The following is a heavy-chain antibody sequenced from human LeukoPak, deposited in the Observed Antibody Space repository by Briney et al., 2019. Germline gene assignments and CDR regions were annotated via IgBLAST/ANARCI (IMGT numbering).Heavy chain of an antibody. V-gene: IGHV3-21*04. D-gene: IGHD1-26*01. Sequence: GGSLRLSCAASGFTFSSYSMNWVRQAPGKGLEWVSSISSGSSYIYYADSVKGRFTISRDNSKNTLYLQMNSLRAEDTAVYYCAKDPPVGATSPFDYWGQGTLVTVSS. CDR2: ISSGSSYI. CDR1: GFTFSSYS. J-gene: IGHJ4*02. CDR3: AKDPPVGATSPFDY.